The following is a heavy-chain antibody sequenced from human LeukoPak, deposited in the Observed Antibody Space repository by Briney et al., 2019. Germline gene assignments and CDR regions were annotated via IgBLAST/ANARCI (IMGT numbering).Heavy chain of an antibody. J-gene: IGHJ4*02. V-gene: IGHV3-66*02. D-gene: IGHD6-19*01. Sequence: PGGSLRLSCAVSGFTVSSNYMSWVRQAPGKGLEWVSVIYSGGSAYYTDSVKGRSTFSRDNSKNTLYLQMNRLRPEDTALYYCARDLGSSGSYFDYWGQGTLVTVSS. CDR1: GFTVSSNY. CDR2: IYSGGSA. CDR3: ARDLGSSGSYFDY.